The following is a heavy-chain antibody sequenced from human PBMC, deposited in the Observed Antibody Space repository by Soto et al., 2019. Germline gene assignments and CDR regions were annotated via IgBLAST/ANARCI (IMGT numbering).Heavy chain of an antibody. Sequence: SETLSLTCSVSGGSISKYYWSWIRQPPGKGLEWIGYIHYSGSTNYNPSLKSRITMSVDTSKNQLSLKLSSVTAADMAVYYCARGNGWYYYWGQGTLVTVSS. J-gene: IGHJ4*02. CDR2: IHYSGST. CDR3: ARGNGWYYY. V-gene: IGHV4-59*01. CDR1: GGSISKYY. D-gene: IGHD6-19*01.